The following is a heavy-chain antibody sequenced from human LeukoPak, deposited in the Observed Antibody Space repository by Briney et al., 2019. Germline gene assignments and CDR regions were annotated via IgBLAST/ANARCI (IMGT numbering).Heavy chain of an antibody. D-gene: IGHD6-19*01. Sequence: SETLSLTCTVSGGSISSYYWSWIRQPPGKGLEWVGYIYYSGSTNYNPSLKSRVTISVDTSKNQFSLKLSSVTAADTAVYYCASTLLPGIAVAGTTPFDYWDQGTLVTVSS. CDR2: IYYSGST. J-gene: IGHJ4*02. V-gene: IGHV4-59*08. CDR3: ASTLLPGIAVAGTTPFDY. CDR1: GGSISSYY.